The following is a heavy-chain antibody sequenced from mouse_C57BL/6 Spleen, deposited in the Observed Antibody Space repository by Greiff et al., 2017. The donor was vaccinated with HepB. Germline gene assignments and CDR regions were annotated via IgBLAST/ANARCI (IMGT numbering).Heavy chain of an antibody. CDR3: AREDYDYDSFAY. CDR1: GYTFTSYW. Sequence: VQLQQPGAELVKPGASVKLSCKASGYTFTSYWLHWVKQRPGQGLEWIGMIHPNSGSTNYNEKFKSKATLTVDKSSSTAYMQLSSLTSEDSAVYYCAREDYDYDSFAYWGQGTLVTVSA. V-gene: IGHV1-64*01. D-gene: IGHD2-4*01. CDR2: IHPNSGST. J-gene: IGHJ3*01.